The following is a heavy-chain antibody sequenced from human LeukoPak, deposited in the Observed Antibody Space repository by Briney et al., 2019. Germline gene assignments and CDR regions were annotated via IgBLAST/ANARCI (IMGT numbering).Heavy chain of an antibody. D-gene: IGHD6-19*01. CDR3: ARDETYSSDWQSNHYYYYMDV. CDR2: IYTSGST. V-gene: IGHV4-61*02. J-gene: IGHJ6*03. CDR1: GDSISSGSYY. Sequence: PSETLSLTCTVSGDSISSGSYYWSWIRQPAGEGLEWIGRIYTSGSTNYNPSLKSRVTISADTSKNQSSLKLSSVTAADTAVYYCARDETYSSDWQSNHYYYYMDVWGKGTTVTVS.